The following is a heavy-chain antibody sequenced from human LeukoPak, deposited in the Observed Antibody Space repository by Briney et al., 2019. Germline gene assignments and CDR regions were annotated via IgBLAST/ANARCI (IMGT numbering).Heavy chain of an antibody. CDR1: GFPLSSYS. CDR2: ISSSGSAI. CDR3: VRVKGSYFDY. V-gene: IGHV3-48*01. Sequence: GGSLRLSCAASGFPLSSYSINWVRQAPWKWLEWVSYISSSGSAIYYVDSVKGRFTVSRDNAKNSLFLQMNSPRAEDTAVYYCVRVKGSYFDYWGQGALVTVSS. J-gene: IGHJ4*02. D-gene: IGHD2-15*01.